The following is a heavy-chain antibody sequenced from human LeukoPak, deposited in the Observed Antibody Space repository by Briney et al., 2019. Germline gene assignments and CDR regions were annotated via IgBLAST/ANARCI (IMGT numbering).Heavy chain of an antibody. Sequence: GGSLRLSCTASGFTFGNYAMTWVRQAPGKGLEWVGRIKSKTDGGTTDYAAPVKGRFTISRDDSKDTLHLQMNSLETEDTAVYYCTLSRFGPWGQGTLVTVSS. CDR1: GFTFGNYA. CDR2: IKSKTDGGTT. D-gene: IGHD2-8*01. V-gene: IGHV3-15*01. CDR3: TLSRFGP. J-gene: IGHJ5*02.